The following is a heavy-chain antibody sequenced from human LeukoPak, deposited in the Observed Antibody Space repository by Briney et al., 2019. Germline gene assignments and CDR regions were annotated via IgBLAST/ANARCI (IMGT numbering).Heavy chain of an antibody. D-gene: IGHD6-19*01. CDR2: IYSSGTT. V-gene: IGHV4-4*07. Sequence: SETLSLTCTVSGGSIRDYYWSWVRQPAGKGLEWVGRIYSSGTTNSNPSLRSRVSLSVDTSKNQFSLKLSFVTAADTAVYYCARGRVFTSGWYYFDYWGQGILVTVSP. CDR1: GGSIRDYY. J-gene: IGHJ4*02. CDR3: ARGRVFTSGWYYFDY.